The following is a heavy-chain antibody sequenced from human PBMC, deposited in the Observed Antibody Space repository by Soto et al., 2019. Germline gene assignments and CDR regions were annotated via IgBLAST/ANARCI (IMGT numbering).Heavy chain of an antibody. CDR3: AKGGRRWLVTSDFNY. CDR1: GFTFSDYA. V-gene: IGHV3-30*18. J-gene: IGHJ4*02. CDR2: VSHDGRNT. Sequence: VQLVESGGGVVQPGRSLRLSCAASGFTFSDYAMHWVRQAPGKGLEWVAVVSHDGRNTHYADSVKGRFTISRDSSKKTVSLEMTSLRAEDAAGYYCAKGGRRWLVTSDFNYWGQGALVTVSS. D-gene: IGHD6-19*01.